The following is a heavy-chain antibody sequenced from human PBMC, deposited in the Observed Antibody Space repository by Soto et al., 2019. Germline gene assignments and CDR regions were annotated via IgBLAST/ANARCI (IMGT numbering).Heavy chain of an antibody. CDR3: ASHDTGARFDP. CDR2: INPNNGAT. D-gene: IGHD1-1*01. J-gene: IGHJ5*02. CDR1: RYIFTAYF. Sequence: QVQLVQSGAEVKKPGASVKVSCKAPRYIFTAYFMHWVRQAPGQGLEWMGWINPNNGATHYGLSFQGRVTMTRDTSISTAYMQLSSLRSDATAVYYCASHDTGARFDPWGQGTLVIVSS. V-gene: IGHV1-2*02.